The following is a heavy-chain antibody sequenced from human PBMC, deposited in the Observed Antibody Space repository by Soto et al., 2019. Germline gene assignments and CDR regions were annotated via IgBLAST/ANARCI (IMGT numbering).Heavy chain of an antibody. CDR1: GGSFSGYH. CDR3: ARTGSGSTTAYYYGMDV. CDR2: INHSGST. D-gene: IGHD3-10*01. J-gene: IGHJ6*02. V-gene: IGHV4-34*01. Sequence: SETLSLTCAVYGGSFSGYHWSWIRQPTGKGLEWIGEINHSGSTSYNASLKSRVTISADTSKNQFSLKLSSVTAADTAVYYCARTGSGSTTAYYYGMDVWGQGTTVTVSS.